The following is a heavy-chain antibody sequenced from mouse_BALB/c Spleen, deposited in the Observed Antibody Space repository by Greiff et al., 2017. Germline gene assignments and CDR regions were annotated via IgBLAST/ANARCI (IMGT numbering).Heavy chain of an antibody. CDR2: IWAGGST. V-gene: IGHV2-9*02. J-gene: IGHJ3*01. CDR1: GFSLTSYG. D-gene: IGHD2-10*02. Sequence: VHLVESGPGLVAPSQSLSITCTVSGFSLTSYGVHWVRQPPGKGLEWLGVIWAGGSTNYNSALMSRLSISKDNSKSQVFLKMNSLQTDDTAMYYCARDLGYGNYEFAYWGQGTLVTVSA. CDR3: ARDLGYGNYEFAY.